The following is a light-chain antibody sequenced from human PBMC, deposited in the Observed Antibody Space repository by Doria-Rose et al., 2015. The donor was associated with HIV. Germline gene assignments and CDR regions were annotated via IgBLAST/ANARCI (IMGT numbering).Light chain of an antibody. Sequence: ETVLTQSPGTLSLSPGERATLSCRASLSFSSTYLAWYQQKPGQATSHLIYDGSTRATGIPDRFSASGSGTDFTLTINRLEPEDFALYYCHQYGTSWTFGQGTKEEI. V-gene: IGKV3-20*01. CDR1: LSFSSTY. J-gene: IGKJ1*01. CDR2: DGS. CDR3: HQYGTSWT.